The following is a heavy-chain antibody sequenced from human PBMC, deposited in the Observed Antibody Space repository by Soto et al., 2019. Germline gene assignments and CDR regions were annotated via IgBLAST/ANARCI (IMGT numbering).Heavy chain of an antibody. Sequence: PGGSLRLSCAASGFTFDDYAMHWVRQAPGKGLEWVSGISWHSGSIGYADSVKGRFTISRDNPKNSLYLQMNSLTSEDTAVYYCGRVRSADRFVQYSQHGGRGTLVTVSS. J-gene: IGHJ1*01. CDR3: GRVRSADRFVQYSQH. CDR1: GFTFDDYA. V-gene: IGHV3-9*01. D-gene: IGHD3-10*01. CDR2: ISWHSGSI.